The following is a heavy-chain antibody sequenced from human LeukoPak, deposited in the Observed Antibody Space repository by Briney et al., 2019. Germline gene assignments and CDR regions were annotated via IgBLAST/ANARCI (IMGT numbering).Heavy chain of an antibody. CDR3: ARAAAGIYFMDV. Sequence: LETLSLTCTVSGDSIRSHYWIWIRQPPGKGLEGIGYIYYSWDTNYNPSLKSRVTISIDTSKKQFSLKLRSVPAADTAVYYCARAAAGIYFMDVWGKGTTVTVSS. J-gene: IGHJ6*03. D-gene: IGHD6-13*01. V-gene: IGHV4-59*11. CDR2: IYYSWDT. CDR1: GDSIRSHY.